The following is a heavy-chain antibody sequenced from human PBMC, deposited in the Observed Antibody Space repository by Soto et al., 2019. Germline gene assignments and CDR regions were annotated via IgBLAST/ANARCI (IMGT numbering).Heavy chain of an antibody. CDR2: IGIGSSTK. CDR3: ARDQLYYNDISGRPLNAFDV. CDR1: GFTFRNYG. V-gene: IGHV3-48*01. Sequence: PGGSLRLSCAASGFTFRNYGMNWVLQAPWKGLEWVSYIGIGSSTKYYADSVKGRFTISRDNAKNSLYLQMNSLRAEDTAVYYCARDQLYYNDISGRPLNAFDVWGQGTMVTVSS. J-gene: IGHJ3*01. D-gene: IGHD3-22*01.